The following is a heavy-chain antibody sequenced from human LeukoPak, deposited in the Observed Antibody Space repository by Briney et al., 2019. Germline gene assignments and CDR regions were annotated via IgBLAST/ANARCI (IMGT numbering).Heavy chain of an antibody. CDR1: GFTFSSYA. Sequence: GGSLRLSCAASGFTFSSYAMSWVRQAPGKGLEWVSAISGSGGSTYYSDSVKGRFTISRDNSKNTLYLQMNSLRAEDTAVYYCAKPRGHYYDSSGYLYFDYWGQGTLVTVSS. V-gene: IGHV3-23*01. J-gene: IGHJ4*02. D-gene: IGHD3-22*01. CDR2: ISGSGGST. CDR3: AKPRGHYYDSSGYLYFDY.